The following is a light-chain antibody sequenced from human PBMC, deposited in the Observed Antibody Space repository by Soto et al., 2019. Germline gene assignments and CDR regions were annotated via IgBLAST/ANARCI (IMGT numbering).Light chain of an antibody. CDR2: DAS. V-gene: IGKV3-11*01. CDR3: QQRSNWPPRIT. J-gene: IGKJ5*01. CDR1: QSVSSY. Sequence: EIVLTQSPATLSLSRGERATLSCRASQSVSSYLAWYQQKPGQAPRLLIYDASNRATGIPARFSGSGSGTDFTLTISSLEPEDFAVYYCQQRSNWPPRITFGQGTRLAIK.